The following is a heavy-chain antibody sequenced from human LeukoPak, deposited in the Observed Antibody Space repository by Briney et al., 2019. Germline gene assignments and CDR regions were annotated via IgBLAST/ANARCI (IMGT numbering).Heavy chain of an antibody. D-gene: IGHD1-26*01. V-gene: IGHV3-74*01. CDR2: INSDGSST. CDR3: AATWGDSGSFHFDY. Sequence: GGSLRLSCAASGFTFSSYWMHWVRQAPGKGLVWVSRINSDGSSTSYADSVKGRFTISRDNAKNTLYLQMNSLRAEDTALYYCAATWGDSGSFHFDYWGQGTLVTVSS. CDR1: GFTFSSYW. J-gene: IGHJ4*02.